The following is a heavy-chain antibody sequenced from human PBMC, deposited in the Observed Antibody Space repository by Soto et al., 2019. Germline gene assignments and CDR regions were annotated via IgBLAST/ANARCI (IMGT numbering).Heavy chain of an antibody. J-gene: IGHJ6*03. Sequence: GGSLRLSCAASGFTFSSYSMNWVRQAPGKGLEWVSSISSSSSYIYYADSVKGRFTISRDNAKNSLYLQMNSLRAEDTAVYYCARGTCSSTSCYYYYYYYMDVWGKGTTVTVSS. CDR3: ARGTCSSTSCYYYYYYYMDV. D-gene: IGHD2-2*01. CDR2: ISSSSSYI. V-gene: IGHV3-21*01. CDR1: GFTFSSYS.